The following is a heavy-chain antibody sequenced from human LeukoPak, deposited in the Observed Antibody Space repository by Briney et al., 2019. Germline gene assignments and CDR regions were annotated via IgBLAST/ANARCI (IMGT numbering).Heavy chain of an antibody. J-gene: IGHJ4*02. Sequence: SETLSLTCTVSGDSISSYFWGWLRQPAGKGLEWIGRVYTSGSTDYNPSLTSRVTMSLDTSRNQFSLKLISVTAAETAVYYCARDHRDYITSGYHLDSWGQGNLVTVSS. V-gene: IGHV4-4*07. CDR2: VYTSGST. CDR3: ARDHRDYITSGYHLDS. CDR1: GDSISSYF. D-gene: IGHD3-22*01.